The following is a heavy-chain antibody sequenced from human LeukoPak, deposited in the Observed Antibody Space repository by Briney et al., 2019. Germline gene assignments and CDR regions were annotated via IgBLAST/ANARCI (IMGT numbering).Heavy chain of an antibody. D-gene: IGHD6-6*01. V-gene: IGHV3-74*01. CDR1: GFTFSSYW. CDR2: INTDGSST. CDR3: ARDLYSSSSALGLFDY. Sequence: GGSLRLSCAASGFTFSSYWMHWVRQAPGKGLVWVSRINTDGSSTNYADSVKGRFTISRDNAKNTLYLQMNSLRVGDTAVYYCARDLYSSSSALGLFDYWGQGTLVTVSS. J-gene: IGHJ4*02.